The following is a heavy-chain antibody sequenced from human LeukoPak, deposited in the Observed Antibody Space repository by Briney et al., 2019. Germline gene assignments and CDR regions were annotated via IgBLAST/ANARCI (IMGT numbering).Heavy chain of an antibody. J-gene: IGHJ4*02. CDR2: IQEDGKEM. CDR3: ARIIHRGSGSSVFDY. D-gene: IGHD3-10*01. Sequence: PGGSLRLSCAASGFNFRKHWMGWVRQSIGKGLECVAKIQEDGKEMHYVDSVKGRFTISRDNARNSLYLQMNSLRAEDTAVYYCARIIHRGSGSSVFDYWGQGTLVTVSS. CDR1: GFNFRKHW. V-gene: IGHV3-7*03.